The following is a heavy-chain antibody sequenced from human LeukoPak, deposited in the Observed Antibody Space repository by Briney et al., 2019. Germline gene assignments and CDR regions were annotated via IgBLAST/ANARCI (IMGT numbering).Heavy chain of an antibody. CDR3: ARVQVLGTYDWFDP. J-gene: IGHJ5*02. V-gene: IGHV3-64*04. D-gene: IGHD4/OR15-4a*01. CDR1: GFTFNNYA. CDR2: INNNGGST. Sequence: GGSLRLSCSASGFTFNNYAMHWVRQAPGKGLEYVSGINNNGGSTQYADSVKGRFTISRDNSKNTLYLQMNSLRAEDTAIYYCARVQVLGTYDWFDPWGQGTLVTVSS.